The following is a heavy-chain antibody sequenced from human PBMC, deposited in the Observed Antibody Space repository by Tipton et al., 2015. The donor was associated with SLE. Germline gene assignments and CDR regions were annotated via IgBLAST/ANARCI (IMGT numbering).Heavy chain of an antibody. CDR2: ISYLGTDK. CDR3: ARGPLPISATGADYFDY. D-gene: IGHD2-8*02. V-gene: IGHV3-30*03. J-gene: IGHJ4*02. Sequence: SLRLSCVASGFSFSSRWMSWVRQAPGKGLEWVAHISYLGTDKNYADSVKGRFTISRDNSKNTIYLQMDSLRTEDTAVYYCARGPLPISATGADYFDYWGQGTLVTVSS. CDR1: GFSFSSRW.